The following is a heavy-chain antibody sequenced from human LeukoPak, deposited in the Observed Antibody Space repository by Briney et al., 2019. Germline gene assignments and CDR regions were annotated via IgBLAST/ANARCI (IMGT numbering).Heavy chain of an antibody. J-gene: IGHJ3*02. CDR3: AKYLAYCGGDCYDAFDI. D-gene: IGHD2-21*01. Sequence: GGSLRLSCAASGFTFSSCAMSWVRQAPGKGLEWVSAISGSGGSTYYADSVKGRFTISRDNSKNTLYLQMNSLRAEDTAVYYCAKYLAYCGGDCYDAFDIWGQGTMVTVSS. CDR1: GFTFSSCA. V-gene: IGHV3-23*01. CDR2: ISGSGGST.